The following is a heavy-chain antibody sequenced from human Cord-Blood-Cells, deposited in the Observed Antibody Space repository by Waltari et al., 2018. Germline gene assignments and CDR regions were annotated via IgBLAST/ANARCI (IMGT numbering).Heavy chain of an antibody. CDR1: GGSISSYY. V-gene: IGHV4-59*01. D-gene: IGHD3-3*01. CDR2: IYYSGST. Sequence: QVQLQESGPGLVKPSETLSLTCTVSGGSISSYYWSWIRQPPGKGLEWIGYIYYSGSTNANPPLKSRVTISVDTSKNQFSLKLSSVTAADTAVYYCARGESDFWSGKYVSKKPYYFDYWGQGTLVTVSS. J-gene: IGHJ4*02. CDR3: ARGESDFWSGKYVSKKPYYFDY.